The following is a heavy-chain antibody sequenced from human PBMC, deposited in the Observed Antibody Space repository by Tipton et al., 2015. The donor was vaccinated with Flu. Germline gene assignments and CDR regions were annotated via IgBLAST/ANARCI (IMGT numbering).Heavy chain of an antibody. CDR3: ARLSYYDVDLKNFYFDY. CDR1: SGSIRSTNYF. CDR2: IFPSGTT. J-gene: IGHJ4*02. D-gene: IGHD3-10*02. V-gene: IGHV4-39*01. Sequence: TLSLTCTVSSGSIRSTNYFCAWIRQPPGKRLELIGSIFPSGTTYYNPSLKGRFTISVDTSKSHFSRMLRSVTAADTAVYYCARLSYYDVDLKNFYFDYWGQGALVTVSS.